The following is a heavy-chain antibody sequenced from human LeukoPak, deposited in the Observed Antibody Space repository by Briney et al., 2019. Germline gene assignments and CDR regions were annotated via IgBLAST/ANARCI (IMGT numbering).Heavy chain of an antibody. CDR1: GFTVSSNY. J-gene: IGHJ6*02. CDR2: IYSGGST. CDR3: ARDFFNTTYYYGSGSYSYYYYGMDV. Sequence: GGSLRLSCAASGFTVSSNYMSWVRQAPGKGLEWVSVIYSGGSTYYADSVKGRFTISRDNSKNTLYLQMNSLRAEDTAVYYCARDFFNTTYYYGSGSYSYYYYGMDVWGQGTTVTVSS. D-gene: IGHD3-10*01. V-gene: IGHV3-53*01.